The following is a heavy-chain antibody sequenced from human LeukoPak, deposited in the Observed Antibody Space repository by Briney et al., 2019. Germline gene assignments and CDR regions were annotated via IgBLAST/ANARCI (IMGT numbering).Heavy chain of an antibody. CDR3: GRHGTGYFDY. V-gene: IGHV4-30-4*01. D-gene: IGHD1-26*01. Sequence: SQTLSLTCTVSGGSISSGDYYWSWIRQPPGKGLEWIGYIYYSGSTYYNPSLKSRVTISVDTSKNQFSLRLSSVTAADTAMYYCGRHGTGYFDYWGQGTLVTVSS. J-gene: IGHJ4*02. CDR2: IYYSGST. CDR1: GGSISSGDYY.